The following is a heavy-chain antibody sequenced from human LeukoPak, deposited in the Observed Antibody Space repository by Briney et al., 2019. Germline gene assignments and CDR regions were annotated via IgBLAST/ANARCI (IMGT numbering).Heavy chain of an antibody. V-gene: IGHV1-18*01. CDR1: GYTFTSCG. D-gene: IGHD6-6*01. CDR3: AREGSSSFHYYYYYHMDV. Sequence: ASVKVSCKASGYTFTSCGISWVRQAPGQGLEWMGWISAYNGNTNYAQKLQGRVTMTTDTSTSTAYMELRSLRSDDTAMYYCAREGSSSFHYYYYYHMDVWGKGTTVTVSS. CDR2: ISAYNGNT. J-gene: IGHJ6*03.